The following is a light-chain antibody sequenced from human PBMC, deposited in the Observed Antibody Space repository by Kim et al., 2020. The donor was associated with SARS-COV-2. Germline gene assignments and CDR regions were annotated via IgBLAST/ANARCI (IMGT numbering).Light chain of an antibody. V-gene: IGKV1-5*01. J-gene: IGKJ3*01. CDR1: QNISHC. CDR3: QQYEHHPCT. CDR2: EAS. Sequence: ASVGDRVTITCRASQNISHCLDWYQQKPGKGPKLLIYEASNLETGVPSRFSGSGSGTELTFAISSLQPDDFATYYCQQYEHHPCTFGPGTKVDIK.